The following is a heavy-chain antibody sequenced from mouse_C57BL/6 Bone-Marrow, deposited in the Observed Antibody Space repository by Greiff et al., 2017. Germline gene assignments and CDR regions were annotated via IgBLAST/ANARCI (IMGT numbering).Heavy chain of an antibody. CDR2: ISSGGSYT. J-gene: IGHJ3*01. CDR3: TRQATMITTTGFAY. Sequence: EVMLVESGGDLVKPGGSLKLSCAASGFTFSSYGMSWVRQTPDKRLEWVATISSGGSYTYYPDSVKGRFTISRDNAKNNLYLQMSSLKSEDTAMYYCTRQATMITTTGFAYWGQGTLVTVSA. CDR1: GFTFSSYG. V-gene: IGHV5-6*01. D-gene: IGHD2-4*01.